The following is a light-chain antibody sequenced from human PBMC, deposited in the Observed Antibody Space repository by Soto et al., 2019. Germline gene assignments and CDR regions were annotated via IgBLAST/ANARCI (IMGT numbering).Light chain of an antibody. V-gene: IGLV3-1*01. J-gene: IGLJ2*01. CDR1: KLGNKY. CDR3: QAWDSSTVV. CDR2: EDK. Sequence: SYELTQPPSVSVSPGQTASITCSGDKLGNKYACWYQQKPGQSPVLVIYEDKKRPSGIPERFSGSNSGNTATLTIRGTQATDEADYYCQAWDSSTVVFGGGTKLTVL.